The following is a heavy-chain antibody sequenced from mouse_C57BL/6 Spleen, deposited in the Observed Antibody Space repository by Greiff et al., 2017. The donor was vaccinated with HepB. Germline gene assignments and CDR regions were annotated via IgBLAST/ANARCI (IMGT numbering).Heavy chain of an antibody. Sequence: EVQLQQSGAELVRPGASVKLSCTASGFNIKDYYMHWVKQRPEQGLEWIGRIDPEDGDTEYAPKFQGKATMTADTSSNTAYLQLSSLTSEDTAVYYCTRNYYGSSHFAYWGQGTLVTVSA. D-gene: IGHD1-1*01. CDR1: GFNIKDYY. J-gene: IGHJ3*01. CDR2: IDPEDGDT. V-gene: IGHV14-1*01. CDR3: TRNYYGSSHFAY.